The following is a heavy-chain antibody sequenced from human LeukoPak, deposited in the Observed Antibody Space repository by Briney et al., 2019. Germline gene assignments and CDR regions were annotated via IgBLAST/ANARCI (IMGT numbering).Heavy chain of an antibody. CDR2: INHSGST. V-gene: IGHV4-34*01. CDR1: GGSFSGYY. D-gene: IGHD3-10*01. CDR3: ARTLGDYGSGSYYY. J-gene: IGHJ4*02. Sequence: SETLSLTCAVYGGSFSGYYWSWIRQPPGKGLEWFGEINHSGSTNYNPSLKSRVTISVDTSKNQFSLKLSSVTAADTAVYYCARTLGDYGSGSYYYWGQGTLVTVSS.